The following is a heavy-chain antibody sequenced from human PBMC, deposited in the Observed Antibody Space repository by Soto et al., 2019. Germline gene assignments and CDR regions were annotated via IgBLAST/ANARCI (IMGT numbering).Heavy chain of an antibody. CDR3: ARLGLGIDAFDI. J-gene: IGHJ3*02. CDR1: GFTFSSYS. CDR2: ISSSSSYI. D-gene: IGHD7-27*01. V-gene: IGHV3-21*01. Sequence: GGSLRLSCAASGFTFSSYSMKWVRQAPGKGLEWVSSISSSSSYIYYADAVKGRFTISRDNAKNSLYLQMNSLRAEDTAVYYCARLGLGIDAFDIWGQGTMVTVSS.